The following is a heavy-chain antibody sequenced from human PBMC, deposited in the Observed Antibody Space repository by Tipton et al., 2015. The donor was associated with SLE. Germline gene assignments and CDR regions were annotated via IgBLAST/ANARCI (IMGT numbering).Heavy chain of an antibody. V-gene: IGHV4-59*12. Sequence: TLSLTCTVSGGSIISYYWSWIRQPPGKGLEWIGYIYYSGSTNYNPSLKSRVTISVDTSKNQFSLKLSSVTAADTAVYYCARAVRDGSGSYPLGGYYMDVWGKGTTVTVSS. CDR2: IYYSGST. D-gene: IGHD3-10*01. J-gene: IGHJ6*03. CDR1: GGSIISYY. CDR3: ARAVRDGSGSYPLGGYYMDV.